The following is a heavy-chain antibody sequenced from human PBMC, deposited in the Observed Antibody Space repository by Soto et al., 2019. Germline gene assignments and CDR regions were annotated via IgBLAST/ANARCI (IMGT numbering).Heavy chain of an antibody. V-gene: IGHV1-69*01. D-gene: IGHD1-7*01. Sequence: QVQLVQSGAEVKKPGSSVKVSCKASGGTFSSYAISWVRQAPGQGLEWMGGIIPIFGTANYAQKFQGRVTITADESTSTVYMELSSLRSEDTAVYYCARGLGGYNWNYHKWFDPWGQGTLVTVSS. J-gene: IGHJ5*02. CDR2: IIPIFGTA. CDR3: ARGLGGYNWNYHKWFDP. CDR1: GGTFSSYA.